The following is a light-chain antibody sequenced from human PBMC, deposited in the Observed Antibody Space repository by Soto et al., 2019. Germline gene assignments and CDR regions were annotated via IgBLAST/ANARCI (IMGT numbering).Light chain of an antibody. J-gene: IGLJ3*02. CDR3: QSYDSSLRGHWV. Sequence: QSVLTQPPSVSGTPGQRVTISCTGSSSNIGSGDDVHWYQQLPGTAPKLLIYDNINRPSGVPDRFSGSRSGTSASLAITGLQAEDEADYYCQSYDSSLRGHWVFGGGTKLTVL. CDR1: SSNIGSGDD. V-gene: IGLV1-40*01. CDR2: DNI.